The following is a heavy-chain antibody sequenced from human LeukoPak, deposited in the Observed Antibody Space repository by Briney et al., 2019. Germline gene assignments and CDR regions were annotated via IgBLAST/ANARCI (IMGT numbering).Heavy chain of an antibody. Sequence: KPSETLSLTCTVSSGSISSYYWSWIRQPPGKGLEWIGYIYYSGSTNYNPSLKSRVTISVDTSKNQFSLKLSSVTAADTAVYYCARGHLRSPSAFDIWGQGTMVTVSS. CDR2: IYYSGST. V-gene: IGHV4-59*01. J-gene: IGHJ3*02. CDR3: ARGHLRSPSAFDI. D-gene: IGHD2-2*01. CDR1: SGSISSYY.